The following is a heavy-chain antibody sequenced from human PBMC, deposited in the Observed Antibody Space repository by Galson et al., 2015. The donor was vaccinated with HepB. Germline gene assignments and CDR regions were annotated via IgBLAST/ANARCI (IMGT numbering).Heavy chain of an antibody. CDR2: ISTSGANT. Sequence: LRLSCAASGLTVRSNYVSWVRQAPGKGLEWVSAISTSGANTYYADSVKGRFTISRDNSKNTLDLQMNSLRAEDTAVYYCAKKGQREAYCRSTSCYTLDVWGKGTTVTVSS. D-gene: IGHD2-2*02. V-gene: IGHV3-23*01. CDR3: AKKGQREAYCRSTSCYTLDV. J-gene: IGHJ6*04. CDR1: GLTVRSNY.